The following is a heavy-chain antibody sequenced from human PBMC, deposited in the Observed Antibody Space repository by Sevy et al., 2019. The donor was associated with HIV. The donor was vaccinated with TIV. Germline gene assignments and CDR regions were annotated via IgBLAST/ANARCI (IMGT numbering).Heavy chain of an antibody. Sequence: GGSLRLSCAASGFTFSTHAMHWVRQAPGKGLEWVAIISYDGNIEYYPDSVKGRFTISRDVSKNTQYLQMNSLRSEDTVLYDGAGDLGYESTGYLPLFDNWGQGTLVTVSS. CDR3: AGDLGYESTGYLPLFDN. CDR2: ISYDGNIE. V-gene: IGHV3-30-3*01. CDR1: GFTFSTHA. D-gene: IGHD3-22*01. J-gene: IGHJ4*02.